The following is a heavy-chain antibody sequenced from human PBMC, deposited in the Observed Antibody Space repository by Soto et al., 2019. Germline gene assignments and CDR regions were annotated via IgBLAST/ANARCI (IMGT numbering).Heavy chain of an antibody. V-gene: IGHV4-34*01. D-gene: IGHD1-1*01. CDR2: INHSGST. CDR1: GGSFSGYY. J-gene: IGHJ4*02. Sequence: QVQLQQWGAGLLKPSETLSLTCAVYGGSFSGYYWSCIRQPPGKGLEWIGEINHSGSTNYNPSLKSRVTISVDTSKNQFSLKLSSVTAADTAVYYCARAYPWNYFDYWGQGTLVTVSS. CDR3: ARAYPWNYFDY.